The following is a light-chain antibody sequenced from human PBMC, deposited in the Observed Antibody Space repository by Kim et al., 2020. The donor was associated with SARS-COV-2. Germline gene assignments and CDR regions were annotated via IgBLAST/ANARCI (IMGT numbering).Light chain of an antibody. V-gene: IGKV3-20*01. Sequence: LSPGERATLSCRARQGVDSNYLAWYQDKPGQAHRLLIYGASTRATGIPDRFSGSASGTDFTLTISRLEPEDFAVYYCQQYGDSITFGQGTRLEIK. CDR1: QGVDSNY. CDR3: QQYGDSIT. J-gene: IGKJ5*01. CDR2: GAS.